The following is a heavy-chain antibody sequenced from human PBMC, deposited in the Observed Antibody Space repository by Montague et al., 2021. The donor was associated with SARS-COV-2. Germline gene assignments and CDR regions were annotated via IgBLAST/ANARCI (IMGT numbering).Heavy chain of an antibody. CDR1: GGSISSGSYY. J-gene: IGHJ4*02. CDR2: IYTSGST. Sequence: TLSLTCTVSGGSISSGSYYWSWIRQPAGKGLEWIGSIYTSGSTXYKPSLKSRVNISVDTSKNQFSLKLSSVTAADTAVYYCAGKDYDSSGYWSGFFDYWGQGTLVTVSS. D-gene: IGHD3-22*01. CDR3: AGKDYDSSGYWSGFFDY. V-gene: IGHV4-61*02.